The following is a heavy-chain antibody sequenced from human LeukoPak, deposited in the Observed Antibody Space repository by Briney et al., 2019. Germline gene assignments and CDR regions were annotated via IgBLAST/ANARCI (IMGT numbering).Heavy chain of an antibody. Sequence: SETLSLTCTVSGTSINDNYWSWIRQPPGKGLEWIGYIYYSGSTKYSPSLNSRVTISVDTSKSQFSLKLSSVTAADTAIYYCARDINYRFPYWGQGILVTVSS. CDR1: GTSINDNY. CDR3: ARDINYRFPY. V-gene: IGHV4-59*01. CDR2: IYYSGST. D-gene: IGHD4-11*01. J-gene: IGHJ4*02.